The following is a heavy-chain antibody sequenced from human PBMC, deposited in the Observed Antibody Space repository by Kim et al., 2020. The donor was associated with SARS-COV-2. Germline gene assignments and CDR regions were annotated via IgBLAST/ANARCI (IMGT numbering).Heavy chain of an antibody. CDR3: ARDLGVAYYYGSGDNWFDP. V-gene: IGHV3-20*01. CDR1: GFTFDDYG. Sequence: GGSLRLSCAASGFTFDDYGMSWVRQAPGKGLEWVSGINWNGGSTGYADSVKGRFTISRDNAKNSLYLQMNSLRAEDTALYHCARDLGVAYYYGSGDNWFDPWGQGTLVTVSS. CDR2: INWNGGST. D-gene: IGHD3-10*01. J-gene: IGHJ5*02.